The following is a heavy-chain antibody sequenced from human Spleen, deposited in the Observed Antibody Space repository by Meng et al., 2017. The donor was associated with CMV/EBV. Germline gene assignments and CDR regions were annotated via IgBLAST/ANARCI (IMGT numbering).Heavy chain of an antibody. J-gene: IGHJ4*02. V-gene: IGHV3-21*01. Sequence: CAASGFPFRSYSMNWVRQAPGKGLEWVSSISSSSSYIYYADSVKGRFTISRDNAKNSLYLQMNSLRAEDTAVYYCARDSLPRPFDYWGQGTLVTVSS. CDR1: GFPFRSYS. CDR2: ISSSSSYI. CDR3: ARDSLPRPFDY.